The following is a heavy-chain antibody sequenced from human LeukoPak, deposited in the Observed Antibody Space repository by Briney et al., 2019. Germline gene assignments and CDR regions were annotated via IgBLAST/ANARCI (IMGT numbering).Heavy chain of an antibody. V-gene: IGHV4-61*01. D-gene: IGHD3-22*01. J-gene: IGHJ4*02. CDR1: GGSISSGTYY. CDR3: ARSQYEYDSSAYLYFDY. CDR2: IYYSGST. Sequence: SETLSLTCTVSGGSISSGTYYWSWIRQPPGKGLEWIGYIYYSGSTNYNPSLKSRITISVDTSKNQFSLKLSSVTAADTAVYYCARSQYEYDSSAYLYFDYWGQGTLVTVSS.